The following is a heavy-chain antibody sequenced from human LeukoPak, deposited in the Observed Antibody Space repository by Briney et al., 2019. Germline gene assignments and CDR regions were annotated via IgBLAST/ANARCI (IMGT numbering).Heavy chain of an antibody. CDR1: GYTLTELS. CDR2: FDPEDGET. CDR3: ARDYRQWLVPYYYGMDV. Sequence: ASVKVSCKVSGYTLTELSMHWVRQAPGKGLEWMGGFDPEDGETIYAQKFQGRVTITRDTSASTAYMELSSLRSEDTAVYYCARDYRQWLVPYYYGMDVWGQGTTVTVSS. D-gene: IGHD6-19*01. J-gene: IGHJ6*02. V-gene: IGHV1-24*01.